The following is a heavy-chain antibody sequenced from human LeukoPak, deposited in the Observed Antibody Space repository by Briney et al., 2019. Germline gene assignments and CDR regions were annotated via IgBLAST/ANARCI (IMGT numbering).Heavy chain of an antibody. V-gene: IGHV1-8*01. CDR1: GYTFTSYD. J-gene: IGHJ4*02. Sequence: ASVKVSCKASGYTFTSYDINWVRQATGQGLEWMGWMNPNSGNTGYAQKFQGRVTMTRNTSISTAYMELSSLRSEDTAVYYCARVRGYYGSGSYYEDYWGQGTLVTVSS. D-gene: IGHD3-10*01. CDR3: ARVRGYYGSGSYYEDY. CDR2: MNPNSGNT.